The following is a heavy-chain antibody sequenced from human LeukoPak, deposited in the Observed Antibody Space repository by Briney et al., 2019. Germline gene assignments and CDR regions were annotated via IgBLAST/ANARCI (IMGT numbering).Heavy chain of an antibody. D-gene: IGHD3-22*01. V-gene: IGHV3-23*01. Sequence: GGSLRLSCAASGFTFSSYAMSWVRQAPGKGPEWVSAISGSGGSTYYADSVKGRFTISRDNSKNTLYLQMNSLRAEDTAVYYCAKGTYYYDSSGLDYWGQGTLVTVSS. CDR3: AKGTYYYDSSGLDY. J-gene: IGHJ4*02. CDR2: ISGSGGST. CDR1: GFTFSSYA.